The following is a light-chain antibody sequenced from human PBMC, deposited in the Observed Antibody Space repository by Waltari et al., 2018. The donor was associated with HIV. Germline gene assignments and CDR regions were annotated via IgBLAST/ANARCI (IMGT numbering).Light chain of an antibody. Sequence: EVVMAQYPATLSVSPGERAILSCRASQSVRTSLAWYQQKPGQAPRHLIFGTSTRATGVSARFSGSGSGTYFSLTISSLQSEDLAVYYCQQYKNGWTFGQGTKVDIK. J-gene: IGKJ1*01. CDR1: QSVRTS. V-gene: IGKV3-15*01. CDR3: QQYKNGWT. CDR2: GTS.